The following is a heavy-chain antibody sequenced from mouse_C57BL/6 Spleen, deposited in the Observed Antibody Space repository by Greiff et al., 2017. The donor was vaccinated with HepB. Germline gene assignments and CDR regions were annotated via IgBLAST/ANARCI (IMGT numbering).Heavy chain of an antibody. Sequence: EVKLVESGEGLVKPGGSLKLSCAASGFTFSSYAMSWVRQTPEKRLEWVAYISSGGDYIYYADTVKGRFTISRDNARNTLYLQMSSLKSEDTAMYYCTREGGGSSPRYFDVWGTGTTVTVSS. J-gene: IGHJ1*03. CDR3: TREGGGSSPRYFDV. D-gene: IGHD1-1*01. CDR1: GFTFSSYA. CDR2: ISSGGDYI. V-gene: IGHV5-9-1*02.